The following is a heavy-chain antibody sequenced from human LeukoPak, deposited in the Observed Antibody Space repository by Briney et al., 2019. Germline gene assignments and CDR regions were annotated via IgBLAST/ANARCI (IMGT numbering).Heavy chain of an antibody. CDR2: INPNSGGT. CDR3: ARASYYYDSSGYYYFDY. D-gene: IGHD3-22*01. V-gene: IGHV1-2*06. J-gene: IGHJ4*02. CDR1: GYTFTGYY. Sequence: ASVKVSCKASGYTFTGYYMHWVRQAPGQGLEWMGRINPNSGGTNYAQKFQGRVTVTRDTSIGTAYMELSRLRSDDTAVYYCARASYYYDSSGYYYFDYWGQGTLVTVSS.